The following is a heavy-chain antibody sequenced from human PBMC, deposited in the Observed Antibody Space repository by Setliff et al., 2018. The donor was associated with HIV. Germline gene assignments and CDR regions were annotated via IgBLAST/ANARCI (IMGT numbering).Heavy chain of an antibody. J-gene: IGHJ4*02. V-gene: IGHV4-39*07. CDR3: GGNGYYSIDY. D-gene: IGHD3-22*01. CDR1: GGSISSSNYY. Sequence: PSETLSLTCSVSGGSISSSNYYGGWIRQPPGKGLEWIGSFYYSGNTYYSPSLKSRVTISIDTSKNQFSLKLSSVTAADTAVYYCGGNGYYSIDYWGQGTLVTVSS. CDR2: FYYSGNT.